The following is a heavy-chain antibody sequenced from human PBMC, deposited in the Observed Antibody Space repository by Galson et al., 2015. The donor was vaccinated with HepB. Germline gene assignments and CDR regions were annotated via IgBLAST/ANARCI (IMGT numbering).Heavy chain of an antibody. CDR3: ARLEGGIWDWFDP. CDR1: GFTFSDYW. V-gene: IGHV3-74*01. J-gene: IGHJ5*02. Sequence: SLRLSCAASGFTFSDYWMNWVRQGPGKGLVWVSRINTDGSSTSYADSVTGRFTISRDNAKNTLYLHMNSLRAEDTAMYYCARLEGGIWDWFDPWGQSTLGTASS. CDR2: INTDGSST. D-gene: IGHD3-16*01.